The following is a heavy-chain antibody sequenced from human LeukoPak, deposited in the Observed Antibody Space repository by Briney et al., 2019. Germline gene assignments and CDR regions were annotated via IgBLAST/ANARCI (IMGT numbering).Heavy chain of an antibody. Sequence: PGGFLRLSCAASGFTFSNAWMSWVRQAPGKGLEWVGRIKSKTDGGTTDYAAPVKGRFTISRDDSKNTLYLQMNSLKTEDTAVYYCTTLRFLGYYYGMDVWAKGPRSPSP. V-gene: IGHV3-15*01. J-gene: IGHJ6*02. CDR1: GFTFSNAW. CDR2: IKSKTDGGTT. D-gene: IGHD3-3*01. CDR3: TTLRFLGYYYGMDV.